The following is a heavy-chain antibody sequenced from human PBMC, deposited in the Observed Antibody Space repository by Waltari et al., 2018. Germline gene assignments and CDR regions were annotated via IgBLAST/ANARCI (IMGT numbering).Heavy chain of an antibody. D-gene: IGHD4-4*01. J-gene: IGHJ5*02. CDR3: VRFIRLQLDWFDP. Sequence: QVQLQESGPGLVKPSETLSLTCTVSGGSISGFYWSWIRQPPGKGLEWIGFVHYSGRTTHNPSRKGRVTISLDTPKNQCSLRLSSVTAADTAVYYCVRFIRLQLDWFDPWGQGALVTVSS. CDR2: VHYSGRT. CDR1: GGSISGFY. V-gene: IGHV4-59*08.